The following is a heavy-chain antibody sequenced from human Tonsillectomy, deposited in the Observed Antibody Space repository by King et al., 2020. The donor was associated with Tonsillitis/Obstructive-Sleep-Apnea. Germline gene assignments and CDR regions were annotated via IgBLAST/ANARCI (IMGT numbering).Heavy chain of an antibody. V-gene: IGHV5-51*01. Sequence: QLVQSGAEVKKPGESLRISCKGSGYSFSNFWIGWVRQMPGKGLEWMGVIYPDDSDIKYSPSFQGQVTMSADKSTNTAYLEWSSLKASDTAMYYCARETDDPSGPDSQWYFDYWGPGTLVTVSS. D-gene: IGHD2-15*01. J-gene: IGHJ4*02. CDR3: ARETDDPSGPDSQWYFDY. CDR1: GYSFSNFW. CDR2: IYPDDSDI.